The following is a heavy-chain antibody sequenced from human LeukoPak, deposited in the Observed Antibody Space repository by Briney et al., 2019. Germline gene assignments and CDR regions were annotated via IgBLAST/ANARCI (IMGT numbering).Heavy chain of an antibody. CDR2: IDPSDSYT. CDR3: ARLLPGIAAAGTDY. V-gene: IGHV5-10-1*01. J-gene: IGHJ4*02. CDR1: GYSFTSYW. Sequence: PGESLKISCKGSGYSFTSYWIGWVRQVPGEGLEWMGRIDPSDSYTNYSPSFQGHVTISADKSISTAYLQWSSLKASDTAMYYCARLLPGIAAAGTDYWGQGTLVTVSS. D-gene: IGHD6-13*01.